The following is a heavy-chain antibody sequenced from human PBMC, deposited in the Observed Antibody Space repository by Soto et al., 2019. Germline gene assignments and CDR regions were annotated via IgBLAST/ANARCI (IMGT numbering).Heavy chain of an antibody. CDR1: GYTFTSYG. V-gene: IGHV1-18*01. CDR3: ASDVARGRGYIKIFGVGIIALDY. CDR2: ISAYNGNT. Sequence: AAVKVSCKASGYTFTSYGISWVRQAPGQGLDWMGWISAYNGNTNYAQKLQGRVTMTTDTSTSTAYMELRSLRSDDTAVYYCASDVARGRGYIKIFGVGIIALDYWGQGTLVTVSS. J-gene: IGHJ4*02. D-gene: IGHD3-3*01.